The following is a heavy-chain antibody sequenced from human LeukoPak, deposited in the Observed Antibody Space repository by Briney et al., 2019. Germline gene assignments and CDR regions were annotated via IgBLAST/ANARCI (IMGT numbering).Heavy chain of an antibody. CDR3: ARYFSTPTAQYGLDY. V-gene: IGHV1-69*13. CDR1: GGTFSSYA. Sequence: ASVKVSCKASGGTFSSYAISWVRQAPGQGLEWMGGIIPIFGTANYAQKFQGRVTITADESTSTAYMELSSLRSEDTAVYYYARYFSTPTAQYGLDYWGQGTLVTVSS. CDR2: IIPIFGTA. D-gene: IGHD2/OR15-2a*01. J-gene: IGHJ4*02.